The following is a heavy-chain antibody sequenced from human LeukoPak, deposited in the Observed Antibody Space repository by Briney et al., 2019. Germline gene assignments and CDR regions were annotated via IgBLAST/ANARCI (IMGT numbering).Heavy chain of an antibody. D-gene: IGHD3-3*01. V-gene: IGHV4-34*01. Sequence: SGTLSLTCAVYGGSFSGYYWSWIRQPPGKGVDWIGEINHSGSTNYNPSLTSRVTVSIDTSKNQFSLRLTSVTAADTAVYYCARSRKYDFWSESPNYDLDYWGQGTLVTVSS. J-gene: IGHJ4*02. CDR3: ARSRKYDFWSESPNYDLDY. CDR1: GGSFSGYY. CDR2: INHSGST.